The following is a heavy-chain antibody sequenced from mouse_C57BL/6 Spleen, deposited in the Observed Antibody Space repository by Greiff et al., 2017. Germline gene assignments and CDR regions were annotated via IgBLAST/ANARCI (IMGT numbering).Heavy chain of an antibody. Sequence: VQLQQPGAELVKPGASVKLSCKASGYTFTSYWMQWVKQRPGQGLEWIGEIDPSDSYTNYNQKFKGKATLTVDTSSSTAYLQLSSLTSEDSAVYYGARSGSQYAYWGQGTLVTVSA. CDR2: IDPSDSYT. CDR1: GYTFTSYW. J-gene: IGHJ3*01. D-gene: IGHD1-1*01. V-gene: IGHV1-50*01. CDR3: ARSGSQYAY.